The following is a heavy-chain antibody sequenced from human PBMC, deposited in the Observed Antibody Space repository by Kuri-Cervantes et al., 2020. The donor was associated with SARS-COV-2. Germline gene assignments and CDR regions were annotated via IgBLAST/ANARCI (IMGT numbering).Heavy chain of an antibody. Sequence: GESLKISCAASGFTFSSYGMHWVRQAPGKGLEWVAVIWYDGSNKYYADSVKGRFSISRDNPKDTLYLEMNSLKPDDTAVYYCAKEHTYSVAFDYWGQGTLVTVSS. CDR1: GFTFSSYG. D-gene: IGHD2-15*01. J-gene: IGHJ4*02. CDR3: AKEHTYSVAFDY. CDR2: IWYDGSNK. V-gene: IGHV3-30*02.